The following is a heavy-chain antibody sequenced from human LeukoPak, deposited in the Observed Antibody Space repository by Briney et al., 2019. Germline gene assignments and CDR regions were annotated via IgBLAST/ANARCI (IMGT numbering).Heavy chain of an antibody. CDR3: ARDWAAAGGFDS. CDR2: ISCDGTKK. Sequence: GGSLRLSCEASGFTFSNHAIHWVRQAPGKGLEWVAVISCDGTKKYYADSVKGRLTISRDNSKNTLYLQMNSLRGEDTAVYYCARDWAAAGGFDSWGQGTLVTVSS. J-gene: IGHJ4*02. CDR1: GFTFSNHA. D-gene: IGHD6-13*01. V-gene: IGHV3-30-3*01.